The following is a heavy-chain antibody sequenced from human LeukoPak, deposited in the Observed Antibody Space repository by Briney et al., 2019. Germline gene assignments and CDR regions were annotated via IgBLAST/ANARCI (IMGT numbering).Heavy chain of an antibody. CDR3: ARPNFQSYSSWDY. D-gene: IGHD6-6*01. J-gene: IGHJ4*02. CDR2: IYPGDSDT. CDR1: GDSFTSYW. V-gene: IGHV5-51*01. Sequence: GESLKISCKGSGDSFTSYWIGWVRQMPGKGLEWMGIIYPGDSDTRYSPSFQGQVTISADKSISTAYLQWSSLKASDTAMYYCARPNFQSYSSWDYWGQGTLVTVSS.